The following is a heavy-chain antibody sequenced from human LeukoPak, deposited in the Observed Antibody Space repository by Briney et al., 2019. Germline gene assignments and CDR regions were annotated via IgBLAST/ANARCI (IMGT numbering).Heavy chain of an antibody. J-gene: IGHJ6*02. CDR1: GYTFTSYA. Sequence: ASVKVSCKASGYTFTSYAMHWVRQAPGQRLEWMGWINAGNGNTKYSQKFQGRVTITRDTSASTAYMELSSLRSEDTAVYYCAKDLNMAAAHIRMDVWGQGTTVTVSS. D-gene: IGHD6-13*01. V-gene: IGHV1-3*01. CDR3: AKDLNMAAAHIRMDV. CDR2: INAGNGNT.